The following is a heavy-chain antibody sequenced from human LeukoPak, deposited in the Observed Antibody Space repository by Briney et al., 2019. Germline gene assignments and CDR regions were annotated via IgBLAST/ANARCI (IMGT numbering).Heavy chain of an antibody. J-gene: IGHJ3*02. Sequence: KPSETLSLTCTVSGYSISSGYYWGWIRQPPGKVLEWIGSIYHSGSTYYNPSLKSRVTISVDTSKNQFSLKLNSVTAADTAVYYCAKSNGYGLVDIWGQGTMVTVSS. D-gene: IGHD3-10*01. CDR3: AKSNGYGLVDI. CDR1: GYSISSGYY. CDR2: IYHSGST. V-gene: IGHV4-38-2*02.